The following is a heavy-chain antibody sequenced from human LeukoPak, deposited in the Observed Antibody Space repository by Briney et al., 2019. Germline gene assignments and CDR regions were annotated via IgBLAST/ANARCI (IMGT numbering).Heavy chain of an antibody. J-gene: IGHJ4*02. CDR1: GFTFSTYW. D-gene: IGHD3-10*01. CDR2: IKGDGSEK. Sequence: HPGGSLRLSCAASGFTFSTYWMTWVRQAPGKGLEWVANIKGDGSEKYYVDSVKGRFTISRDNAKNSLYLQMNSLRAEDTAVYYCTRAHPYYYVSEKLFDYWGQGTLVTVSS. V-gene: IGHV3-7*01. CDR3: TRAHPYYYVSEKLFDY.